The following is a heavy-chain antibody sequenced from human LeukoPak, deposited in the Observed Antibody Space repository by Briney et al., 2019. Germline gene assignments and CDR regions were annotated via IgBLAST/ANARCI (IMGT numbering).Heavy chain of an antibody. V-gene: IGHV1-46*01. Sequence: ASVKVSCKVSGYTFTSYYMHWVRQAPGQGLEWMAIINPSGGTTNYAQKFQGRVTMTRDTSTSTVYMELTSLRSEDTAVYYCARDFRPSYDSSGYYYPGDYWGQGALVTVSS. CDR2: INPSGGTT. CDR3: ARDFRPSYDSSGYYYPGDY. CDR1: GYTFTSYY. J-gene: IGHJ4*02. D-gene: IGHD3-22*01.